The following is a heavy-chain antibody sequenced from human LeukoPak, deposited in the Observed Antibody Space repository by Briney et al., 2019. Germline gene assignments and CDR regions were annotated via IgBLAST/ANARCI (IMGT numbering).Heavy chain of an antibody. D-gene: IGHD2-21*01. J-gene: IGHJ4*02. V-gene: IGHV4-39*01. Sequence: SETLSLTCTVPGGSVGSIDSSWVWGRQPPGKGLGWVGSIYYGGTTHYNPSLKSRVTVSVDTSKNQFSLSLTSVTAADTAVYYCARRGLVVVPLWGQGTLVTVSS. CDR2: IYYGGTT. CDR1: GGSVGSIDSS. CDR3: ARRGLVVVPL.